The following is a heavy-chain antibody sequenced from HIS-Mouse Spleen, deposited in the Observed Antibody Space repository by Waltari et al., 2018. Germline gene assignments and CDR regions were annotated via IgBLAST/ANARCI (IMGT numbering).Heavy chain of an antibody. CDR1: GFSLSTSGMC. V-gene: IGHV2-70*15. D-gene: IGHD6-19*01. J-gene: IGHJ4*02. CDR2: IDWDDDK. Sequence: QVTLRESGPALVKPTQTLTLTCTFSGFSLSTSGMCVSWFRQPPGKALQWLARIDWDDDKYYSTTLKTRLTLSQDTSKNQVVLTMTNMEPMDTATYECERIAEGYSSGWYAFDYWGQGTLVTVSS. CDR3: ERIAEGYSSGWYAFDY.